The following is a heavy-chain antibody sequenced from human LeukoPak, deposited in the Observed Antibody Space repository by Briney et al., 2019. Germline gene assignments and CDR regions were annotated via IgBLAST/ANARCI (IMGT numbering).Heavy chain of an antibody. J-gene: IGHJ4*02. CDR1: GDSVSSNSAA. Sequence: SQTLSLTCAISGDSVSSNSAAWNWIRQSPSRGLEWLGRTYYRSKWYNDYAVSVKSRITINPDTSKNQFSLQLNSVTPEDTAVYYCARDTMVRGVIPYYFDYWGQGTLVTVSS. CDR2: TYYRSKWYN. V-gene: IGHV6-1*01. CDR3: ARDTMVRGVIPYYFDY. D-gene: IGHD3-10*01.